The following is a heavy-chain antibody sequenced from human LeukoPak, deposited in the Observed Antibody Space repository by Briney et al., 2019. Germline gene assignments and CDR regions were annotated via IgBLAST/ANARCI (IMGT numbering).Heavy chain of an antibody. Sequence: GGSLRLSCTASGFTFSNYGMHWVRQAPGKGLEWVAFIRYDGSNKYYADSVKGRFTISRDNSKNTLYLQMNSLRPEDTAVYYCATSTVTTSYDYYYYYLHVWGKGTMVTVSS. CDR1: GFTFSNYG. CDR2: IRYDGSNK. D-gene: IGHD4-11*01. V-gene: IGHV3-30*02. CDR3: ATSTVTTSYDYYYYYLHV. J-gene: IGHJ6*03.